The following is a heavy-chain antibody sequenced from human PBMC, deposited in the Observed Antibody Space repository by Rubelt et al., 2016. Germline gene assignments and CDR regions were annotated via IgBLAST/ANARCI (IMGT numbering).Heavy chain of an antibody. Sequence: VQLVESGGGLVQPGGSLRLSCAASGFTFSSYAMHWVRQAPGKGLEWVAVISYDGSNKYYADSVKGRFTISRDNSKNTLYLQMNSLRAEDTAVYYCARDSSGYFDYWGQGTLVTVSS. CDR1: GFTFSSYA. D-gene: IGHD3-22*01. CDR3: ARDSSGYFDY. CDR2: ISYDGSNK. V-gene: IGHV3-30*04. J-gene: IGHJ4*02.